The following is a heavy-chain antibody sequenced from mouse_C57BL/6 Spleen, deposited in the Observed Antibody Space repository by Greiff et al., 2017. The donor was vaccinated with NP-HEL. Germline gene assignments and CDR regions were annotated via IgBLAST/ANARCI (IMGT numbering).Heavy chain of an antibody. D-gene: IGHD1-1*01. CDR2: IHPSDSDT. J-gene: IGHJ2*01. V-gene: IGHV1-74*01. Sequence: QVQLKQPGAELVKPGASVKVSCKASGYTFTSYWMHWVKQRPGQGLEWIGRIHPSDSDTNYNQKFKGKATLTVDKSSSTAYMQLSSLTSEDSAVYYCAMDYYGSSPLDYWGQGTTLTVSS. CDR3: AMDYYGSSPLDY. CDR1: GYTFTSYW.